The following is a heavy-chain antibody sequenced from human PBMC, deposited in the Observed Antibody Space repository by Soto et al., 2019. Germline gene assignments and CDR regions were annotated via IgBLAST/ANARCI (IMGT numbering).Heavy chain of an antibody. CDR2: IYYSGST. Sequence: TLSLTCTVSGGSISSGGYYWSWIRQHPGKGLEWIGYIYYSGSTYYNPSLKSRVTISVDTSKNQFSLKLSSVTAADTAVYYCARDRLWGSGGMDVWGQGTTVTVSS. CDR3: ARDRLWGSGGMDV. D-gene: IGHD3-10*01. J-gene: IGHJ6*02. CDR1: GGSISSGGYY. V-gene: IGHV4-31*03.